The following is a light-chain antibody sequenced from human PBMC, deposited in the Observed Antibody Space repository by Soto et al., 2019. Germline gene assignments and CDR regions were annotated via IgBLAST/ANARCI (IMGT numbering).Light chain of an antibody. J-gene: IGKJ3*01. CDR1: QSVGSH. CDR3: QQYNIWPPT. Sequence: EIVMTQSPATLSVSPGERATLSCRASQSVGSHLAWYQQKPGQGPRLLIYGETTRATGIPARFSGSGSGTEFTLTISSLQSEDSAVYHCQQYNIWPPTFGPGTKVDIK. CDR2: GET. V-gene: IGKV3-15*01.